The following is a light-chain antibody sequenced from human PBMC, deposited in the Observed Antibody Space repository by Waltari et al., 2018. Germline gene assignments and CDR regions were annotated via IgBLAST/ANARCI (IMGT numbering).Light chain of an antibody. CDR3: QQYDTNPPT. J-gene: IGKJ1*01. Sequence: DIQMTQSPSSLSASVGDRVNITCRASQGMSNSLAWYQQMPGKAPKLLLYGASRLQSGVPSRFSGSGSGTDYTLTISSLQPEDFATYYCQQYDTNPPTFGQGTKVEI. CDR1: QGMSNS. V-gene: IGKV1-NL1*01. CDR2: GAS.